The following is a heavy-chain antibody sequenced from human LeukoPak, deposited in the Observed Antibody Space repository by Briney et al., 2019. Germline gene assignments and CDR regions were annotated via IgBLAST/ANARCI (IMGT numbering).Heavy chain of an antibody. CDR1: GGSISSYY. CDR2: IYYSGST. J-gene: IGHJ4*02. CDR3: ASSSWYGRVDY. D-gene: IGHD6-13*01. Sequence: SETLSLTSTVSGGSISSYYWSWIRQPPGKGLEWIGYIYYSGSTNYNPSLKSRVTISVDTSKNQFSLKLSSVTAADTAVYYCASSSWYGRVDYWGQGTLVTVSS. V-gene: IGHV4-59*01.